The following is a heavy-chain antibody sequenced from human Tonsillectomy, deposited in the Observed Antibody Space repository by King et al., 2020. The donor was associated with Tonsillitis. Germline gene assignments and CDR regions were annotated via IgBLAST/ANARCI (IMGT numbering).Heavy chain of an antibody. D-gene: IGHD1-14*01. J-gene: IGHJ6*02. CDR2: TSYDGSVK. Sequence: VQLVESGGGVVQPGRSLRLSCAASGFTFSNYAMHWVRQAPGKGLEWVAFTSYDGSVKTYADSVKGRFTISSDYSKNTLFLQIDSLRAEDTAVYYCARFNQWGRWDLFYYYGMDVWGLGTTVTVSS. CDR1: GFTFSNYA. V-gene: IGHV3-30-3*01. CDR3: ARFNQWGRWDLFYYYGMDV.